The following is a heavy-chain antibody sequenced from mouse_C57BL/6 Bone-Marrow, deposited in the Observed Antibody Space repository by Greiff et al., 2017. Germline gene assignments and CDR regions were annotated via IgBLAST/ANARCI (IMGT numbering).Heavy chain of an antibody. Sequence: QVQLKQSGAELVRPGASVTLSCKASGYTFTDYEMHWVKQTPVHGLEWIGAIDPETGGTAYNQKFKGKAILTADKSSSTAYMELRSLTSEDSAVYYCTRSHYYGSLDYWGQGTTLTVSS. CDR2: IDPETGGT. D-gene: IGHD1-1*01. V-gene: IGHV1-15*01. J-gene: IGHJ2*01. CDR3: TRSHYYGSLDY. CDR1: GYTFTDYE.